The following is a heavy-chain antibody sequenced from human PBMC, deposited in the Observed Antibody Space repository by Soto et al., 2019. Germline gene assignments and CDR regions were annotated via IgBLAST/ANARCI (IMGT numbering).Heavy chain of an antibody. J-gene: IGHJ4*02. D-gene: IGHD6-25*01. CDR3: TTLAAGHFDS. CDR1: GGSISSPSYN. V-gene: IGHV4-39*01. CDR2: IFYSGTT. Sequence: QLRESGPGLLKPSETLSLTCTVSGGSISSPSYNWGWVRQPPGKGPEWIGTIFYSGTTQYNPSLRSRLAHAVDPSKSQGSLTPTPVTAADTAGFYCTTLAAGHFDSWGQGAQVTVSS.